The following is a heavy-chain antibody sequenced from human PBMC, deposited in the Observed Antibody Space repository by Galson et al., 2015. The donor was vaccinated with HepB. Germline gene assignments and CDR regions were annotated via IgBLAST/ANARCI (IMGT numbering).Heavy chain of an antibody. D-gene: IGHD3-9*01. V-gene: IGHV3-33*08. Sequence: SLRLSCAASGFTFSSYGMHWVRQAPGKGLEWVAVIWYDGSNKYYADPVKGRFTISRDNSKNTLYLQMNSLRAEDTAVYYCARDYDILTGYPNWYFDLWGRGTLVTVSS. CDR1: GFTFSSYG. CDR2: IWYDGSNK. CDR3: ARDYDILTGYPNWYFDL. J-gene: IGHJ2*01.